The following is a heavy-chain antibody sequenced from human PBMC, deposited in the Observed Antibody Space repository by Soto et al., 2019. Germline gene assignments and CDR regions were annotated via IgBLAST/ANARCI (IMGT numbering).Heavy chain of an antibody. Sequence: PSETLSLTCTVSGGSISSDSYYWGWIRQSPEKGLEWIASIYYSGSTYYNPSLKSRLTISVDTSKNQFSLKLSSVTAADTAVYYCARHVTMIVVVINAFDIWGQGTMVTVSS. CDR2: IYYSGST. V-gene: IGHV4-39*01. D-gene: IGHD3-22*01. CDR1: GGSISSDSYY. CDR3: ARHVTMIVVVINAFDI. J-gene: IGHJ3*02.